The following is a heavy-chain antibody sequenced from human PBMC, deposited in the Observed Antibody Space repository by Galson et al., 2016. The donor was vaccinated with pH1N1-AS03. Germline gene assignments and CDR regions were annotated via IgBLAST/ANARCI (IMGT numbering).Heavy chain of an antibody. Sequence: SLRLSCAASGFNFASYSMNWVRQAPGKGLEWVSYINSRSSSILYGDSVKGRFTISRDNAKNSLYLQMIALRDDDTAVYYCTRLTGSGSWGQGTRVTVSS. CDR3: TRLTGSGS. CDR2: INSRSSSI. CDR1: GFNFASYS. V-gene: IGHV3-48*02. D-gene: IGHD1-1*01. J-gene: IGHJ5*02.